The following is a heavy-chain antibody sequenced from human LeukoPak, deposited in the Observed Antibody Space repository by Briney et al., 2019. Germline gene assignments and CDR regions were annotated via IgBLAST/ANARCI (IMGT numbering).Heavy chain of an antibody. CDR3: ARTRNFRVAGMLDAFDI. CDR2: INWNGGST. CDR1: GFTFSSYA. V-gene: IGHV3-20*04. Sequence: GGSLRLSCAASGFTFSSYAMSWVRQAPGKGLEWVSGINWNGGSTGYADSVKGRFTISRDNAKNSLYLQMNSLRAEDTAVYYCARTRNFRVAGMLDAFDIWGQGTMVTVSS. D-gene: IGHD1-14*01. J-gene: IGHJ3*02.